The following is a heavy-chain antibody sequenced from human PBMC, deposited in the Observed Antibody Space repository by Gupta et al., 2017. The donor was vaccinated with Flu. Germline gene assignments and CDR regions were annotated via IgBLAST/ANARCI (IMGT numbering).Heavy chain of an antibody. Sequence: EVQLLESGGGLVQPGGSLRLSCAASGFTFSSYAMSWVRQAPGKGLDWVSAIVGGGGGRYYADSVKGRFTISRDNSKNTLYLQMNSLRAEDTAVYYCAKMGTYDSSGYYDYYYYGMDVWGQGTTVTVSS. D-gene: IGHD3-22*01. V-gene: IGHV3-23*01. CDR1: GFTFSSYA. CDR3: AKMGTYDSSGYYDYYYYGMDV. J-gene: IGHJ6*02. CDR2: IVGGGGGR.